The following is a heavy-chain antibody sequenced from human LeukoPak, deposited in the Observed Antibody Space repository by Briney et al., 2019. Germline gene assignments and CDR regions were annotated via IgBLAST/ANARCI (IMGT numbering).Heavy chain of an antibody. D-gene: IGHD3-9*01. CDR1: GYTFSSYG. V-gene: IGHV1-18*01. CDR3: VRGILSDDTLTGP. Sequence: GASVKVSCKTSGYTFSSYGINWVRQAPGQGLEWMRWISTYNGDTHYGQKVQGRVTMTTDTSTNTAYMELRSLTSDDTAVYYCVRGILSDDTLTGPWGQGTLVTVSS. J-gene: IGHJ5*02. CDR2: ISTYNGDT.